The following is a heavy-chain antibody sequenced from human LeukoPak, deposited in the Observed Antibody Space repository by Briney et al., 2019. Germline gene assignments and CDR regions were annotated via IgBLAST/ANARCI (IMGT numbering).Heavy chain of an antibody. Sequence: ASVKVSCKPSGYTFTGYYMHWVRQAPGQGLEWMGWMNPNSGNTGYAQKFQGRVTITRNTSISTAYMELSSLRSEDTAVYYCARVRTARSRYYYYYMDVWGKGTTVTVSS. V-gene: IGHV1-8*03. CDR3: ARVRTARSRYYYYYMDV. CDR2: MNPNSGNT. J-gene: IGHJ6*03. CDR1: GYTFTGYY. D-gene: IGHD5-18*01.